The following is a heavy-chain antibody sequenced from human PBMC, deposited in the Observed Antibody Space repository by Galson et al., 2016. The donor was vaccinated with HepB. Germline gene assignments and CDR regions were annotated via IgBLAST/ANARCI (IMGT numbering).Heavy chain of an antibody. CDR1: GFTFSSYG. CDR3: ARRAEYALGNFWYIYGMDV. J-gene: IGHJ6*02. Sequence: SLRLSCAASGFTFSSYGMHWVRQAPGKGLEWVSIISANGEAACYTDSVKGRFTISRDNSKNTLSLQVNSQRAEDTAVYYCARRAEYALGNFWYIYGMDVWGQGTTVTVSS. D-gene: IGHD2-8*01. V-gene: IGHV3-23*01. CDR2: ISANGEAA.